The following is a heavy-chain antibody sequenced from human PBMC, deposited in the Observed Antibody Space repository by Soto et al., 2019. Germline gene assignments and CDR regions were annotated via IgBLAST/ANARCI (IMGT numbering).Heavy chain of an antibody. Sequence: PGGSLRLSCAASVFTFSSYGMHWVRQAPGKGLEWVAIIWYDGSNKYYADSVRGRFTISRDNSKNTVYLQMNSLRAEDTAMYYWGAGNPHPSGGKGPLVTVPP. D-gene: IGHD3-10*01. CDR3: GAGNPHPS. CDR1: VFTFSSYG. J-gene: IGHJ4*02. V-gene: IGHV3-33*08. CDR2: IWYDGSNK.